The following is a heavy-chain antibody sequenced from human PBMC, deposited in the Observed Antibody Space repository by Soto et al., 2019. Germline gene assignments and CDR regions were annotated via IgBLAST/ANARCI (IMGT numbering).Heavy chain of an antibody. CDR3: ASGPSGDKVDY. D-gene: IGHD7-27*01. Sequence: QVQLQESGPGLVKPSQTLSLTCTVSGGSISNVNYCWSWIRQPPDKGLEWIGHIYNGGSTYNNPPPTTRXTXPXXPSTNQFSLQLSSVRAADTAVYYCASGPSGDKVDYWGQGTLVTVSS. J-gene: IGHJ4*02. CDR2: IYNGGST. CDR1: GGSISNVNYC. V-gene: IGHV4-30-4*01.